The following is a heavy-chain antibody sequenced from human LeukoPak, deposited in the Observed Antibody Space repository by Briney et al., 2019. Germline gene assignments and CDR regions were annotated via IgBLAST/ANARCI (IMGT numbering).Heavy chain of an antibody. CDR3: MTASRSSSWPPPT. CDR2: IKQDGSEK. CDR1: GFTFSSYW. V-gene: IGHV3-7*01. Sequence: QTGGSLRLSCAASGFTFSSYWMNWVRQAPGKGLEWVANIKQDGSEKKYVDSVKGRFSISRDNAKNSLYLQMNSLRAEDTATYYCMTASRSSSWPPPTWGQGTLVTVSS. D-gene: IGHD6-13*01. J-gene: IGHJ5*02.